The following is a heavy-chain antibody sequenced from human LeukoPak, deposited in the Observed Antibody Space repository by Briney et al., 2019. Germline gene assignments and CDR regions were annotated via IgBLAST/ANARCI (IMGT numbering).Heavy chain of an antibody. CDR2: ISSSGSAI. CDR1: GFTFSSYE. D-gene: IGHD3-22*01. J-gene: IGHJ4*02. V-gene: IGHV3-48*03. CDR3: ARDPTYDSSGYGAQYYFDY. Sequence: GGYLRLSCAASGFTFSSYEMNWVRQAPGKGLEWVSYISSSGSAIYYADSVKGRFTISRDNAKNSLYLQMNSLRAEDTAVYYCARDPTYDSSGYGAQYYFDYWGQGTLVTVSS.